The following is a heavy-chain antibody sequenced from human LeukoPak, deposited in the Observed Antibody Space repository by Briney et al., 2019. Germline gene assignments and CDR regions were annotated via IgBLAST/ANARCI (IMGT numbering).Heavy chain of an antibody. CDR1: GGSISSYY. Sequence: ETSETLSLTCTVSGGSISSYYWSWIRQPPGKGLEWIGYIYYSGGTNYNPSLKSRVTISVDTSKNQFSLKLSSVTAADTAVYYCATLPHTAWGQGTLVTVSS. D-gene: IGHD3-16*02. CDR3: ATLPHTA. V-gene: IGHV4-59*01. J-gene: IGHJ5*02. CDR2: IYYSGGT.